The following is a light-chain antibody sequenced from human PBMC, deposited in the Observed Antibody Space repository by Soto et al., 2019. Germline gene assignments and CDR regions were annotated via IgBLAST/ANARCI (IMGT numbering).Light chain of an antibody. J-gene: IGKJ1*01. CDR3: QQSFRAAWT. CDR1: QSIAGY. CDR2: AAS. Sequence: DIQMTQSPSFLSASVGVRLTITCRASQSIAGYLNWYQHKPGKAPRLLMYAASTLQSGVPSRFSGSGSGTEFTLTINNLQPEDFATYYCQQSFRAAWTFGQGTKLDI. V-gene: IGKV1-39*01.